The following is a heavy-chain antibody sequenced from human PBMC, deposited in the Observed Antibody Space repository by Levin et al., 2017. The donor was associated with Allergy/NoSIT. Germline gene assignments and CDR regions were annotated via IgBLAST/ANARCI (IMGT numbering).Heavy chain of an antibody. CDR2: ISDDGSNK. D-gene: IGHD1-26*01. Sequence: GGSLRLSCAASGFTFSSFGMHWVRQAPGKGLEWVAVISDDGSNKYYADSVKGRFTISRDNSKNTLYLQMNSLRAEDTAVYYCAKVLGATTSGDYWGQGTLVTVSS. CDR3: AKVLGATTSGDY. CDR1: GFTFSSFG. V-gene: IGHV3-30*18. J-gene: IGHJ4*02.